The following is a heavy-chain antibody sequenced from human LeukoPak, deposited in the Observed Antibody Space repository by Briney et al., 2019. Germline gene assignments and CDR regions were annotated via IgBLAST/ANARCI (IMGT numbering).Heavy chain of an antibody. V-gene: IGHV1-2*04. CDR3: ARAGRSGSSSWYYY. J-gene: IGHJ4*02. D-gene: IGHD6-13*01. Sequence: GASVKVSCKASGYTFTGYYMHWVRQAPGQGLEWMGWINPNSGGTNYAQKFQGWVTMTRDTSISTAYMELSRLRFDDTAVYYCARAGRSGSSSWYYYWGQGTLVTVSS. CDR2: INPNSGGT. CDR1: GYTFTGYY.